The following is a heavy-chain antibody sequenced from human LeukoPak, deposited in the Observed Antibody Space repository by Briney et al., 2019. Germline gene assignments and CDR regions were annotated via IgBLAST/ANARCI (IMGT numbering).Heavy chain of an antibody. CDR3: ARDPWAAIGGNWFDP. D-gene: IGHD2-2*02. CDR1: GGTFSSYA. CDR2: IIPIFGTA. V-gene: IGHV1-69*01. Sequence: SVKVSCKASGGTFSSYAISWVRQAPGQGLEWMGGIIPIFGTANYAQKFQGRVTITADESTSTAYMELSSLRSEDTAVYYCARDPWAAIGGNWFDPWGQGTLVTVSS. J-gene: IGHJ5*02.